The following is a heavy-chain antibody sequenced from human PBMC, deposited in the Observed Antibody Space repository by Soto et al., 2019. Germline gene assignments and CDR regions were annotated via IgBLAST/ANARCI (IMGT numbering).Heavy chain of an antibody. CDR1: GGSVSSGIDY. V-gene: IGHV4-39*01. CDR2: IYHIGTT. J-gene: IGHJ4*02. CDR3: ARLGDTSHWYRNY. D-gene: IGHD2-2*01. Sequence: SETLSLTCNVSGGSVSSGIDYWAWIRQPPGKGLEWIGGIYHIGTTHDNPSLRSRVTISVDTSKNQFYLKLTSGTAADTAVYYCARLGDTSHWYRNYWGQGTLVTVSS.